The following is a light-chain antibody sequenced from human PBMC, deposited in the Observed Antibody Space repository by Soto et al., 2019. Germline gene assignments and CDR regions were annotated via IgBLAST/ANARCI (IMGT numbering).Light chain of an antibody. CDR2: AAS. Sequence: DIQMTQSPSSLSASVGDRVTITCRASQSISSYLNWYQQKPGKAPKLLIYAASSLQSGVPSRFSGSESGTDFTLTISSRQPEDFATYYCQQSYSSPLTFGGGNKVEIK. CDR3: QQSYSSPLT. CDR1: QSISSY. V-gene: IGKV1-39*01. J-gene: IGKJ4*01.